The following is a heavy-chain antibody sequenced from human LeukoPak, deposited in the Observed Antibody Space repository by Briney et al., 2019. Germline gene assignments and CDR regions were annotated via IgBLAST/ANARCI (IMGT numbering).Heavy chain of an antibody. CDR1: GLTFSSYS. D-gene: IGHD6-19*01. V-gene: IGHV3-48*02. CDR2: ISSSSSII. J-gene: IGHJ5*02. Sequence: PGGSLRLSCAASGLTFSSYSMNWVRQAPGKGLEWVSYISSSSSIISYADSVKGRFTISRDNAKNSLYLQMNSLRDEDTAVYYCARTVIAVAANRFDPWGQGTLVTVSS. CDR3: ARTVIAVAANRFDP.